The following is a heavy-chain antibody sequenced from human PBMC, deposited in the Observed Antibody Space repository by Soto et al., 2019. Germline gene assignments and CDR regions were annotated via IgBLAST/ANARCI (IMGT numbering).Heavy chain of an antibody. CDR1: GFTFSLYS. CDR3: ARAVTLGLDV. CDR2: ISRSSTGI. J-gene: IGHJ6*02. D-gene: IGHD3-10*01. Sequence: EVQLVESGGGLVQPGGSLRLSCAASGFTFSLYSMSWVRQAPGKGLEWVSYISRSSTGIHYADSVKGRFTISRDDATNSMHRQMNGLRDGDTAGSCCARAVTLGLDVWGQGTTVSISS. V-gene: IGHV3-48*02.